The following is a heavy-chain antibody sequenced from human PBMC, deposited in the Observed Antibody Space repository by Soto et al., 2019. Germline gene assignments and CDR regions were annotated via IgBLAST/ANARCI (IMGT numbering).Heavy chain of an antibody. J-gene: IGHJ4*02. V-gene: IGHV1-18*01. D-gene: IGHD6-13*01. CDR1: GYTFTSYG. CDR2: ISAYSGNT. CDR3: ARDRGAYSSSWYFDY. Sequence: ASVKVSCKASGYTFTSYGISWVRQAPGQGLEWMGWISAYSGNTNYAQKLQGRVTMTTDTSTSTAYMELRSLRSDDTAVYYCARDRGAYSSSWYFDYWGQGTLVTVSS.